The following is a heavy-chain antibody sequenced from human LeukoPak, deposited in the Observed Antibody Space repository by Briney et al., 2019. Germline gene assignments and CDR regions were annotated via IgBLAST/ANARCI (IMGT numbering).Heavy chain of an antibody. CDR1: GYNFSSYG. CDR3: AKHFTGYPSDAFDI. D-gene: IGHD3-9*01. CDR2: INPYNSDR. J-gene: IGHJ3*02. V-gene: IGHV1-18*01. Sequence: ASVKVSCKASGYNFSSYGISLVRQAPGQGLEWIAWINPYNSDRNYVQTLQGRLTITRDTSTSTAYLDLRSLRSDDTAVYYCAKHFTGYPSDAFDIWGQGTMVTVSS.